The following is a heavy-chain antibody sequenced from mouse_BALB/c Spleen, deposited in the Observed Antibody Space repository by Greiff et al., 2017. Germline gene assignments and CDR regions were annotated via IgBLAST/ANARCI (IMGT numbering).Heavy chain of an antibody. CDR1: GFTFSSYA. J-gene: IGHJ3*01. V-gene: IGHV5-6-5*01. CDR3: ARGRGFTTATRDWFAY. CDR2: ISSGGST. Sequence: EVQRVESGGGLVKPGGSLKLSCAASGFTFSSYAMSWVRQTPEKRLEWVASISSGGSTYYPDSVKGRFTISRDNARNILYLQMSSLRSEDTAMYYCARGRGFTTATRDWFAYWGQGTLVTVSA. D-gene: IGHD1-2*01.